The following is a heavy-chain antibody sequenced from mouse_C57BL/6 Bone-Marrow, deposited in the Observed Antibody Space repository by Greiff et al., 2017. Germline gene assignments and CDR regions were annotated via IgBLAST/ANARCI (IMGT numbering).Heavy chain of an antibody. V-gene: IGHV5-6*02. CDR3: ARLGFPYDY. D-gene: IGHD4-1*01. CDR1: GFTFSSYG. Sequence: EVMLVESGGDLVKPGGSLKLSCAASGFTFSSYGMSWVRQTPDKRLEWVATISSGGSYTYYPDSVKGRFPISRANAKNTLYLQMSSLKSEDTAMYYCARLGFPYDYWGQGTTLTVSS. CDR2: ISSGGSYT. J-gene: IGHJ2*01.